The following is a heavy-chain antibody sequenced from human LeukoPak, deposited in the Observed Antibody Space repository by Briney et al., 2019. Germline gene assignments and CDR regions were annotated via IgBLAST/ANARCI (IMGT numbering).Heavy chain of an antibody. CDR3: ARWTDSSGWFYYYYGMDV. CDR1: GFTFSSYA. J-gene: IGHJ6*02. D-gene: IGHD6-19*01. V-gene: IGHV3-30*04. CDR2: ISYDGSNK. Sequence: GRSLRLSCAASGFTFSSYAMHWVRQAPGKGLEWVAVISYDGSNKYYADSVKGRFTISRDNSKNTLYLQMNSLRAEDTAVYYCARWTDSSGWFYYYYGMDVWGQGTLVTVSS.